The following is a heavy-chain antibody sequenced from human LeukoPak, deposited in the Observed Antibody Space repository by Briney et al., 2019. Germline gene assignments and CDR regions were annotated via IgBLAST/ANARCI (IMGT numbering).Heavy chain of an antibody. CDR2: IYWDDDK. V-gene: IGHV2-5*02. Sequence: SGPTLVKPTQTLTLTCTFSGFSLSTSGVGVGWIRQPPGKALEWLALIYWDDDKRYSPSLETRLTITKDASKDQVVLTMTNMDPVDTATYYCAHRGVRVEDWNPPYGDAFDVWGQGTRVTVSS. J-gene: IGHJ3*01. CDR3: AHRGVRVEDWNPPYGDAFDV. CDR1: GFSLSTSGVG. D-gene: IGHD1-1*01.